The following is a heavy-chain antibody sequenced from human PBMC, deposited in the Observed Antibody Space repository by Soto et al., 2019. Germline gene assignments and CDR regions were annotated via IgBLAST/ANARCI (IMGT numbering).Heavy chain of an antibody. J-gene: IGHJ5*02. CDR3: ARRVAARGWFDT. V-gene: IGHV5-51*01. D-gene: IGHD6-6*01. CDR1: GYSFTTYW. Sequence: LGESLKISCKGSGYSFTTYWIGWVRQMPGKGLEWMGIIYPGDSDTRYSPSFQGQVTFSADKSISTAYLQWTSLKASDTAMYYCARRVAARGWFDTWGQGTLVTVSS. CDR2: IYPGDSDT.